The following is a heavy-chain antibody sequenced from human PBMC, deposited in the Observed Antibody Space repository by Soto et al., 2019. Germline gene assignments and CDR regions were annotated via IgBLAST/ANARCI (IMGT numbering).Heavy chain of an antibody. J-gene: IGHJ4*02. CDR3: AILMTTVVTGNY. D-gene: IGHD4-17*01. V-gene: IGHV1-69*06. CDR2: IIPIFGTA. Sequence: GASVQVSCKASGGTFSSYAISWVRQAPGQGLEWMGGIIPIFGTANYAQKFQGRVTITADKSTSTAYMELSSLRYEDTAVYYCAILMTTVVTGNYWGQGTLVTVSS. CDR1: GGTFSSYA.